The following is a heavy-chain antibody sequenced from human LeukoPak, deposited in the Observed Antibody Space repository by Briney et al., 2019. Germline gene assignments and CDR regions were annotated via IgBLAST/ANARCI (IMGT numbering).Heavy chain of an antibody. CDR2: IYYSGST. CDR1: GGSISSGDYY. CDR3: ARHGHDSGNFEAHFDY. J-gene: IGHJ4*02. Sequence: SQTLSLTCTVSGGSISSGDYYWSWIRQPPGKGLEWIGYIYYSGSTYYNPSLKSRVTISVDTSKNQFSLKLSSVTAADTAVYYCARHGHDSGNFEAHFDYWGQGTLVTVSS. D-gene: IGHD3-22*01. V-gene: IGHV4-30-4*01.